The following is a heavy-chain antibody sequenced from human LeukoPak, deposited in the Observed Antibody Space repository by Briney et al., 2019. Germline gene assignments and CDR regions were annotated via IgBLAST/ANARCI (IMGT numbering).Heavy chain of an antibody. CDR3: ASNGILTGYYANNPFDY. V-gene: IGHV3-30*03. CDR2: ISYDGSNK. Sequence: GGSLRLSCAASGFTFSSYGMHWVRQAPGKGLEWVAVISYDGSNKYYADSVKGRFTISRDNSKNTLYLQMNSLRAEDTAVYYCASNGILTGYYANNPFDYWGQGTLVTVSS. CDR1: GFTFSSYG. D-gene: IGHD3-9*01. J-gene: IGHJ4*02.